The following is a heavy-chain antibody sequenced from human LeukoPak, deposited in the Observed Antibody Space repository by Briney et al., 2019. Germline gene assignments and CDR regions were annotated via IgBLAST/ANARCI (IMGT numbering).Heavy chain of an antibody. CDR3: ARDQTTPTGYCSGGSCYESRDAFDI. D-gene: IGHD2-15*01. V-gene: IGHV1-18*01. CDR2: ISAYNGNT. CDR1: GYTFTSYG. J-gene: IGHJ3*02. Sequence: ASVKVSCKASGYTFTSYGISWVRQAPGQGLEWMGWISAYNGNTNYAQKLQGRVTMTTDTSTSTAYMELRSLRSDDTAVYYCARDQTTPTGYCSGGSCYESRDAFDIWGQGTMVTVSS.